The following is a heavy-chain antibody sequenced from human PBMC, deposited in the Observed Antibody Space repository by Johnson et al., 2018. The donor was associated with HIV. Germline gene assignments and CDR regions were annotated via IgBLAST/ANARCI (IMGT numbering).Heavy chain of an antibody. D-gene: IGHD1-26*01. J-gene: IGHJ3*02. Sequence: VQLVESGGGLVKPGGSLRLSCAASGFTFSSYVMHWVRQAPGKGLDYVSDISSNGGKKYYGNSVKGRFTSSRDNSKNTLYLQMNRRRAEDTAVYYCAKDLFTEREDDAFDIWGQGTMVTVSS. CDR3: AKDLFTEREDDAFDI. V-gene: IGHV3-64*01. CDR1: GFTFSSYV. CDR2: ISSNGGKK.